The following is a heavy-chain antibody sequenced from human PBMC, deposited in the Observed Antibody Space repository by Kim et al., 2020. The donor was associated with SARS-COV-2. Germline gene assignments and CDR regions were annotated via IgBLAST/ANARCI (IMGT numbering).Heavy chain of an antibody. V-gene: IGHV3-72*01. Sequence: PAYAESVKGRFTISRDDSKNSLYLQMNSLKTEDTAVYYCAGGGPGSRMSYWGRGTLVTVSS. D-gene: IGHD3-10*01. CDR2: P. J-gene: IGHJ4*02. CDR3: AGGGPGSRMSY.